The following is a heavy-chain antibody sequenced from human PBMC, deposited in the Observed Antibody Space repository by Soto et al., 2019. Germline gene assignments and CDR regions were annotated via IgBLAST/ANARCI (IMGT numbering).Heavy chain of an antibody. CDR3: ARKFECSSTSCYSWFDP. CDR2: IIPILGIA. Sequence: ASVKVSCKASGGTFSSYAISWVRQAPGQGLEWMGGIIPILGIANYAQKFQGRVTITADKSTSTAYMELSSLRSEDTAVYYCARKFECSSTSCYSWFDPWGQGTLVTVSS. V-gene: IGHV1-69*10. J-gene: IGHJ5*02. D-gene: IGHD2-2*02. CDR1: GGTFSSYA.